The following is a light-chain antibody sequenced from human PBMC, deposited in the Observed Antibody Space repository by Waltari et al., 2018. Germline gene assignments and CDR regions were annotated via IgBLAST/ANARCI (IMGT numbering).Light chain of an antibody. CDR3: YSTTDNNLGV. CDR2: QES. Sequence: SSELTQPSSVSVSPGQTARITCSGDMLPKKYTRWFQQKPGQAPALVLYQESARPSGIPERFSGSSSGTTGTLTISGAQVEDEADYYCYSTTDNNLGVFGPGTRVTVL. CDR1: MLPKKY. V-gene: IGLV3-27*01. J-gene: IGLJ1*01.